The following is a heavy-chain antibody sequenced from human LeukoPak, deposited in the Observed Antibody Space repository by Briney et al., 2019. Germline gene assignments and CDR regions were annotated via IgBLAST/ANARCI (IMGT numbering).Heavy chain of an antibody. J-gene: IGHJ4*02. CDR2: IYYSGST. CDR1: GGSISSYY. D-gene: IGHD5-18*01. Sequence: SETLSLTCTISGGSISSYYWSWIRQPPGKGLEWIGYIYYSGSTNYNPSLKSRVTISVDTSKNQFSLKLSSVTAADTAVYYCARHLRGYSYGEGHFDYWGQGTLVTVSS. CDR3: ARHLRGYSYGEGHFDY. V-gene: IGHV4-59*08.